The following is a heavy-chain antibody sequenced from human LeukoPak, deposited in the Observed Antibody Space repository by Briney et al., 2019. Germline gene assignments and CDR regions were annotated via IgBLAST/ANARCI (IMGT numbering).Heavy chain of an antibody. D-gene: IGHD2-15*01. Sequence: SETLSLTCTVSGGSISSYYWSWIRQPPGKGLEWIGYIYYSGSTNYNPSLKSRVTISVDTSKNQFSLKLSSVTAADTAVYYCARRAHCSGGSCYLDNWGQETLVTVSS. CDR3: ARRAHCSGGSCYLDN. J-gene: IGHJ4*02. V-gene: IGHV4-59*08. CDR2: IYYSGST. CDR1: GGSISSYY.